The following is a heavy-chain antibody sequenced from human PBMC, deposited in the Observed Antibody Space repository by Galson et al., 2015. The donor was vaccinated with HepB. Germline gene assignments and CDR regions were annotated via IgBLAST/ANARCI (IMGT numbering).Heavy chain of an antibody. D-gene: IGHD5-12*01. Sequence: ETLSLTCAVSGVSIRSSNWWNWVRQSPGKGLAWIGEIYHDGSTNYNSSLKSRVVMSVDKSKNHFSLKLRSVTAADTAVYYCARFPSGSGAGEFDIWGQGSLVTVNS. CDR3: ARFPSGSGAGEFDI. CDR1: GVSIRSSNW. V-gene: IGHV4-4*02. CDR2: IYHDGST. J-gene: IGHJ4*02.